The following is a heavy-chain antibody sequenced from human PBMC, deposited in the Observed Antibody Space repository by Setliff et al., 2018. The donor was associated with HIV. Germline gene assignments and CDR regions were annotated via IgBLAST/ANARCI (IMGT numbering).Heavy chain of an antibody. CDR2: IYTGGST. J-gene: IGHJ3*02. D-gene: IGHD6-13*01. Sequence: PSETLSLTCTVSGGSISSGSYYWNWIRQPAGKGLEWIGRIYTGGSTNYNPSLRRRVTISVDTSKNQFSLKLNSVTAADTAVYYCARDRLEKLVPGDAFDIWGQGTMVTVSS. V-gene: IGHV4-61*02. CDR1: GGSISSGSYY. CDR3: ARDRLEKLVPGDAFDI.